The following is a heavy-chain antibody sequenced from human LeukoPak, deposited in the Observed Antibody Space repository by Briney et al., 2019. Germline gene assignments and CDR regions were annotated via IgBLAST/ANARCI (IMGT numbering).Heavy chain of an antibody. CDR1: GFXISDNF. CDR2: IYSSGST. J-gene: IGHJ5*02. CDR3: AREDRDYYDSSGYYNWFDP. Sequence: GSLRLSCAVSGFXISDNFIGWVRQPPGKGLEWIGYIYSSGSTNSNPSLKSRVTISVDSSKNQFSLKLSSVTAADTAVYYCAREDRDYYDSSGYYNWFDPWGQGTLVTVSS. V-gene: IGHV4-59*01. D-gene: IGHD3-22*01.